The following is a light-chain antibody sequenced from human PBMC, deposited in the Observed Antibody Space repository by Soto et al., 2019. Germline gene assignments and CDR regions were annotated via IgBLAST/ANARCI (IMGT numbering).Light chain of an antibody. Sequence: QSALTQPASVSGSPGQSITISCTGTSSDVGGHNSVSWYRQDPGKAPKLMIYDVSNRPSGVSDRFSGSKSGNTASLTIYGLQIEDEADYYCSSFTSSVTYVFGTGTKVTVL. CDR1: SSDVGGHNS. V-gene: IGLV2-14*01. CDR2: DVS. CDR3: SSFTSSVTYV. J-gene: IGLJ1*01.